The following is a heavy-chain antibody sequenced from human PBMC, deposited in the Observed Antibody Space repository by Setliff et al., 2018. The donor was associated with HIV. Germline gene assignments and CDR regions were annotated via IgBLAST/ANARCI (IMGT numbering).Heavy chain of an antibody. D-gene: IGHD4-17*01. V-gene: IGHV4-34*01. J-gene: IGHJ4*02. Sequence: SETLSLTCAVYGESLSDYYWSWIRQPPGKGLEWIGEINHNKSTYYNPSLKSRVTISLDTSKNQFSLKVGSVTAADTAVYYCAAKKSGDYPFNWGQGTLVTVSS. CDR1: GESLSDYY. CDR2: INHNKST. CDR3: AAKKSGDYPFN.